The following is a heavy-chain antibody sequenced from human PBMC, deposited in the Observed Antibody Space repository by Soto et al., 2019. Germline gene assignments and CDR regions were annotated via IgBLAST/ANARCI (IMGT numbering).Heavy chain of an antibody. Sequence: QVQLQESGPGLVKPSQTLSLTCTVSGGSISSGGYYWSWIRQHPGKGLEWIGYIYYSGSTYYNPSLKSRFTISVDTSKNQFSLKLGSVTAADTAVYYCARSVVVVVAATSWFDPCGQGTLVTVSS. CDR3: ARSVVVVVAATSWFDP. J-gene: IGHJ5*02. CDR1: GGSISSGGYY. CDR2: IYYSGST. D-gene: IGHD2-15*01. V-gene: IGHV4-31*03.